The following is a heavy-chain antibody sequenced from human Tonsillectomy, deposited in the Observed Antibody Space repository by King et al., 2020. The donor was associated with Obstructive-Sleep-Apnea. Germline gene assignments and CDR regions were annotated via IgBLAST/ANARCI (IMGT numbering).Heavy chain of an antibody. Sequence: QLVQSGAEVKKPGASVKVSCKASGYTFTGYYVHWVRQAPGHGLEWMGWINPNSGGINYAQKFQGRVTMTRDTSISTAYMELSRLRSDDTAVYYCATVAIATTTYYFDYWGQGTLVTVSS. J-gene: IGHJ4*02. V-gene: IGHV1-2*02. CDR2: INPNSGGI. D-gene: IGHD5-12*01. CDR1: GYTFTGYY. CDR3: ATVAIATTTYYFDY.